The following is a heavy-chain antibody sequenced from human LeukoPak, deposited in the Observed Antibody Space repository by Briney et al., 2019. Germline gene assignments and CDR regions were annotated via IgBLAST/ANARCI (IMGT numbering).Heavy chain of an antibody. Sequence: SETLSLTCAVYGGSFSGYYWSWIRQPPGKGLEWIGYIYYSGSTYYNPSLKSRVTISVDTSKNQFSLKLSSVTAADTAVYYCARVGYSYAFDIWGQGTMVTVSS. CDR3: ARVGYSYAFDI. V-gene: IGHV4-30-4*01. J-gene: IGHJ3*02. CDR1: GGSFSGYY. D-gene: IGHD5-18*01. CDR2: IYYSGST.